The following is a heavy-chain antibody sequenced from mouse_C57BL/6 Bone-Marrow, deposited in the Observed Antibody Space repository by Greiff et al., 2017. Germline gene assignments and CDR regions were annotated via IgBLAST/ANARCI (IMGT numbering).Heavy chain of an antibody. CDR2: IHPTSGST. J-gene: IGHJ4*01. Sequence: QVQLQQPGAELVKPGASVKLSCKASGYTFTSYWMHWVKQRPGQGLEWIGMIHPTSGSTNYNEKFKSKATLTVDKSSSTAYMQLSILTSADSAVYYWARYAAYYAMDYWGQGTSVTVSS. CDR1: GYTFTSYW. CDR3: ARYAAYYAMDY. V-gene: IGHV1-64*01.